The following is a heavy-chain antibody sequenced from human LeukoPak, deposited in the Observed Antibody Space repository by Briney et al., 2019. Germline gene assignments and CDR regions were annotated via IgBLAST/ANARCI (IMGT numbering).Heavy chain of an antibody. Sequence: SETLSLTCTVSGGSISSYYWSWIRQPPGKGMEWIDFIYYSGSTNYNPSLKSRVTISVDTSKNQFSLRLSSVTAADTAVYYCASPGIVAAGTDRGFDYWGQGALVTVSS. CDR2: IYYSGST. D-gene: IGHD6-13*01. CDR1: GGSISSYY. CDR3: ASPGIVAAGTDRGFDY. V-gene: IGHV4-59*01. J-gene: IGHJ4*02.